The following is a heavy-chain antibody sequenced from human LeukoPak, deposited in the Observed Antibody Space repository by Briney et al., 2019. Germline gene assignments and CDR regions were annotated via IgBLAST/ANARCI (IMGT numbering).Heavy chain of an antibody. CDR1: GFTFSSYA. Sequence: GGSLRLSCAASGFTFSSYAMSGVRQAPGKGLEWVSAISGSGGSTYYAGSVKGRFTISRDNSKNTLYLQMNSLRAEDTAVYYCAKALPLEYSVPYFDYWGQGTLVTVSS. CDR3: AKALPLEYSVPYFDY. J-gene: IGHJ4*02. V-gene: IGHV3-23*01. CDR2: ISGSGGST. D-gene: IGHD1-1*01.